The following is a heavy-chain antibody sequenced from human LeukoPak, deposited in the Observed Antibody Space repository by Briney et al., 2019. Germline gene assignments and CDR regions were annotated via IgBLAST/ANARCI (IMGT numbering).Heavy chain of an antibody. J-gene: IGHJ4*02. CDR1: GYTFTSYD. CDR2: MNPNSGNT. D-gene: IGHD2-15*01. Sequence: ASVKVSCKASGYTFTSYDINWVRQATGQGLEWMGWMNPNSGNTGYAQKFQGRVTMTRNTSISTAYMELSSLRSEDTAVYYCARGGMYCSGGSCYHRHFDYWGQGTLVTVSS. CDR3: ARGGMYCSGGSCYHRHFDY. V-gene: IGHV1-8*01.